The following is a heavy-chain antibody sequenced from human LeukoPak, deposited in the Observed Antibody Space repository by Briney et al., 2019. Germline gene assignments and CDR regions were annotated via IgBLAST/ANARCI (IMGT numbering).Heavy chain of an antibody. CDR2: IYYSGST. CDR1: GGSISSSSYY. J-gene: IGHJ4*02. V-gene: IGHV4-39*07. CDR3: ARDVVLTGYYFDY. Sequence: SETLSLTCTVSGGSISSSSYYWGWIRQPPGKGLEWIGSIYYSGSTYYNPSLKSRVTISVDTSKNQFSLKLSSVTAADTAVYYCARDVVLTGYYFDYWGQGTLVTVSS. D-gene: IGHD3-9*01.